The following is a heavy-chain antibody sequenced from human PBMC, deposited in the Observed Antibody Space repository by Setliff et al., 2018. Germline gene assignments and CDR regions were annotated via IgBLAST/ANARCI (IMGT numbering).Heavy chain of an antibody. J-gene: IGHJ5*02. Sequence: ASVKVSCKASGGTFSSYAISWVRQAPGQELEWMGRIIPIFGTANYAQKFQGRVTITADKSTSTAYMELSSLRSEDTAVYYCARYRVVPAALNWFDPWGQGTLVTVSS. V-gene: IGHV1-69*06. CDR1: GGTFSSYA. D-gene: IGHD2-2*01. CDR3: ARYRVVPAALNWFDP. CDR2: IIPIFGTA.